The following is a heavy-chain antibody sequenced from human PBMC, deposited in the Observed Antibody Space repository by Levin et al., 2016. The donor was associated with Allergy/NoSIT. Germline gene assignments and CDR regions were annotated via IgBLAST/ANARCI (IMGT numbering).Heavy chain of an antibody. J-gene: IGHJ4*02. CDR2: VISKTDGGTT. Sequence: GESLKISCAASGFIFSNAWMSWVRQAPGKGLEWVGRVISKTDGGTTDYAAPVKGRFTISRDDSKNTLYLQMNSLRAEDTAVYYCAKGGHIVVVVAATPDYWGQGTLVTVSS. V-gene: IGHV3-15*01. CDR1: GFIFSNAW. D-gene: IGHD2-15*01. CDR3: AKGGHIVVVVAATPDY.